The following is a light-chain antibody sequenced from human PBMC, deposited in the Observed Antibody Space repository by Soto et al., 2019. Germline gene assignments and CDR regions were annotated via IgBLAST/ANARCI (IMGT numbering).Light chain of an antibody. J-gene: IGLJ1*01. CDR3: SSYTNSNTLV. CDR2: DVS. CDR1: RDVGGYNY. V-gene: IGLV2-14*01. Sequence: SGLSRPSCMAGAYRQSITVSCTGRDVGGYNYVSWYQQHPGKAPKLMIYDVSNRPSGVSNRFSGSKSGNTASLTISGLQVEDEADYYCSSYTNSNTLVFGTGTKVTVL.